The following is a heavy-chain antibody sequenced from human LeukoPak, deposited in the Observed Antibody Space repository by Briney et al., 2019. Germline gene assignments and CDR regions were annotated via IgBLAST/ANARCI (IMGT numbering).Heavy chain of an antibody. V-gene: IGHV4-39*01. CDR2: IYYSGST. CDR3: ARHFPYYYDSSGYPDN. D-gene: IGHD3-22*01. CDR1: GGSISSSSYS. J-gene: IGHJ4*02. Sequence: SETLSLTCTVSGGSISSSSYSWGWIRQPPGKGLEWIGSIYYSGSTYYNPSLKSRVTISVDTSKNQFSLKLSSVTAADTAVYYCARHFPYYYDSSGYPDNWGQGTLVTVSS.